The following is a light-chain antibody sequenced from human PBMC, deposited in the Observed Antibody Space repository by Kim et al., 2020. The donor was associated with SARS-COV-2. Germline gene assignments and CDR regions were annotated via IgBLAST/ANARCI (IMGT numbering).Light chain of an antibody. V-gene: IGLV3-21*04. CDR2: YDS. Sequence: APGKTDRITGGGNNIGSKSVHRYQQKQGQAPVLVIYYDSDRPSGIPERFSGSNSGNKATLTISRVGDGDEADYYCQVWDSSSDHYVFETGTKVTVL. J-gene: IGLJ1*01. CDR3: QVWDSSSDHYV. CDR1: NIGSKS.